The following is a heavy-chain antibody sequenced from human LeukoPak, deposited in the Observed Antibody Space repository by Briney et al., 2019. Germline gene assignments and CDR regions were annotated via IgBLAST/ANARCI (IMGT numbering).Heavy chain of an antibody. V-gene: IGHV4-59*11. CDR1: GGSISSHY. Sequence: PSETLSLTSTVSGGSISSHYWSWIRQPPGKGLEWIGYIYYSGSTNYNPSLKSRVTISVDTSKNQFSLKLSSVTAADTAVYYCARSLNNWKYFRFFDYWAREPWSPSPQ. CDR2: IYYSGST. J-gene: IGHJ4*02. CDR3: ARSLNNWKYFRFFDY. D-gene: IGHD1-20*01.